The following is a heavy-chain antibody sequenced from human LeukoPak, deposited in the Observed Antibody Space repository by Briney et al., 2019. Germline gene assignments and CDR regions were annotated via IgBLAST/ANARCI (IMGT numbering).Heavy chain of an antibody. J-gene: IGHJ3*02. D-gene: IGHD1-14*01. CDR3: ANSWPTGDAFDI. CDR2: RGYDGSNK. CDR1: VFTFSRYG. V-gene: IGHV3-30*02. Sequence: GRSLRLSSAASVFTFSRYGMHWVRQASRKGLEWVAFRGYDGSNKYYADSVKGRFTISRDNSKNTLYLQMNSLRAEDTAVYYCANSWPTGDAFDIWGQGTMVTVSS.